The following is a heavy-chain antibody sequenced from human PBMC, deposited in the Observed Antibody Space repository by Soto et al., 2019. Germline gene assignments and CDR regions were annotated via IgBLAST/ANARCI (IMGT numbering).Heavy chain of an antibody. CDR1: GGSISSSSYY. CDR2: IYYSGST. CDR3: ARGIVVVPAAMPVPVYYYGMDV. V-gene: IGHV4-39*01. D-gene: IGHD2-2*01. Sequence: SETLSLTCTVSGGSISSSSYYWGWIRQPPGKGLEWIGSIYYSGSTYYNPSLKSRVTISVDTSKNQFSLKLSSVTAADTAVYYCARGIVVVPAAMPVPVYYYGMDVWGQGTTVTVSS. J-gene: IGHJ6*02.